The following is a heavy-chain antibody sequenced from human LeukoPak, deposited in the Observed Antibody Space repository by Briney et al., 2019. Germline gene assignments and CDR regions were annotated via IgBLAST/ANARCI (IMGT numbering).Heavy chain of an antibody. Sequence: GGSLRLSCAASGFTFSTYSMNWVRQAPGKGLEWVANIKEDGSEKYFVDSVKGRFTISRDNAKNSLYLQMNSLRAEDTAIYYCARDKGVVGTLAPWGQGTLVTVSS. J-gene: IGHJ5*02. D-gene: IGHD2-21*01. V-gene: IGHV3-7*01. CDR1: GFTFSTYS. CDR2: IKEDGSEK. CDR3: ARDKGVVGTLAP.